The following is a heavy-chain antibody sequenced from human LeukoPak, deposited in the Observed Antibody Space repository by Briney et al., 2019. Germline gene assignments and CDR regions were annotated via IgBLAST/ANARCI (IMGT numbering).Heavy chain of an antibody. D-gene: IGHD2-21*02. Sequence: GGSLRLSCAASGFTFSNAWMSCVRQAPGKGLEWVGRIKRKTDGGTTDYAAPVRGRFTISRDDSKNTIYLQMNSLKTEDTAIYYCTTVIRIGDGHDYWGQGTLVTVSS. CDR2: IKRKTDGGTT. J-gene: IGHJ4*02. V-gene: IGHV3-15*01. CDR1: GFTFSNAW. CDR3: TTVIRIGDGHDY.